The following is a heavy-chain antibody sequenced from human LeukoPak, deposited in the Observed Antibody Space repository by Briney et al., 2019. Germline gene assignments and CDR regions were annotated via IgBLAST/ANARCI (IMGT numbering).Heavy chain of an antibody. J-gene: IGHJ6*04. CDR2: ISISGSTI. CDR1: GFTFGTFE. D-gene: IGHD3-10*02. CDR3: AELGITMIGGV. V-gene: IGHV3-48*03. Sequence: GGSLRLSCAASGFTFGTFEMNWVRQAPGKGLEWVSYISISGSTIYYADSVKGRFTISRDNAKNSLYLQMNSLRAEDTAVYYCAELGITMIGGVWGKGTTVTISS.